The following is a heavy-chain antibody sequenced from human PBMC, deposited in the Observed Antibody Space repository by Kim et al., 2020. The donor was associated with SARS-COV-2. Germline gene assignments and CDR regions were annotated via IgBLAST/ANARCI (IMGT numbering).Heavy chain of an antibody. CDR1: GFTFSSYA. J-gene: IGHJ6*02. Sequence: GGSLRLSCAASGFTFSSYAMSWVRQAPGKGLEWVSAISGSGGSTYYADSVKGRFTISRDNSKNTLYLQMNSLRAEDTAVYYCAKDQVVTAMFAYYYYGMDVWGQGTTVTVSS. CDR3: AKDQVVTAMFAYYYYGMDV. V-gene: IGHV3-23*01. CDR2: ISGSGGST. D-gene: IGHD2-21*02.